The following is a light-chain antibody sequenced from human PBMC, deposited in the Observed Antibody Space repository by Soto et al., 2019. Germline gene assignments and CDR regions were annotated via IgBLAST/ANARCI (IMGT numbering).Light chain of an antibody. Sequence: MALTQYPGTLPLSPGERATLSCRATQSVRRSYLAWYQQKPGQAPRLLLYGASNRDTGIPDRFSGSGSGTHFTLTISRLEPEDFPIYYCQQYGSAPYTFGQGTKLEI. CDR2: GAS. J-gene: IGKJ2*01. CDR1: QSVRRSY. CDR3: QQYGSAPYT. V-gene: IGKV3-20*01.